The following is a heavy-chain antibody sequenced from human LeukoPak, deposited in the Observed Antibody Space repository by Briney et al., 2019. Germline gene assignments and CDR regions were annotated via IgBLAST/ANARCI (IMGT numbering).Heavy chain of an antibody. Sequence: GGSLRLSCAASGFTFSTYSMNWVRQAPGKGLEWVSSISSSSSYIYYADSVKGRFTISRDNSRNTLFLQMNNLRDEDTAIYYCARDHAPPGRLTKAVDYWGLGTLVTVSS. V-gene: IGHV3-21*01. D-gene: IGHD1-1*01. CDR3: ARDHAPPGRLTKAVDY. CDR1: GFTFSTYS. J-gene: IGHJ4*02. CDR2: ISSSSSYI.